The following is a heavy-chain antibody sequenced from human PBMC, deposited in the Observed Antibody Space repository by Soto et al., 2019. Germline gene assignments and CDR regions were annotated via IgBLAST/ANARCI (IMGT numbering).Heavy chain of an antibody. CDR1: GFIFSTYG. V-gene: IGHV3-30*03. CDR2: MANDGSYQ. Sequence: QVQLVESGGGVVQPGGSLRLSCATSGFIFSTYGMQWVRQSPGEGLEWVAVMANDGSYQYYADSVKGRFTISRDNSKTTLYLQMDSLRREDTAVYYCARSIGGSSYYPPDYWGQGTLVTVSS. D-gene: IGHD2-15*01. J-gene: IGHJ4*02. CDR3: ARSIGGSSYYPPDY.